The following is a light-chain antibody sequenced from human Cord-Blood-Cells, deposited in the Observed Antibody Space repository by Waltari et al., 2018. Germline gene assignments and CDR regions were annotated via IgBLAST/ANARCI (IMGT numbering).Light chain of an antibody. J-gene: IGLJ3*02. V-gene: IGLV3-25*03. Sequence: SYELPQPLSVSVSPGQTARITPSGDAFPNQSAYWYQQKPGQAPVLVIYKDSERPSGIPERFSGSSSGTTVTLTISGVQAEDEADDYCQSADSSGTYRVFGGGTKLTVL. CDR2: KDS. CDR3: QSADSSGTYRV. CDR1: AFPNQS.